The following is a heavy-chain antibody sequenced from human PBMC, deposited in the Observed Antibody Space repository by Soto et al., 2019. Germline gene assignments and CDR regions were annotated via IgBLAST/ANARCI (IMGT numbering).Heavy chain of an antibody. V-gene: IGHV3-33*01. Sequence: GGSLRLSCAASGFTFSSYGMHWVRQAPGKGLEWVAVIWYDGSNKYYAVSVKGRFTIPRDNSKNTLYLQMNSLRAEDTAVYYCARGGRVYSSSSYNWFDPWGQGTLVTVSS. CDR1: GFTFSSYG. CDR3: ARGGRVYSSSSYNWFDP. CDR2: IWYDGSNK. J-gene: IGHJ5*02. D-gene: IGHD6-6*01.